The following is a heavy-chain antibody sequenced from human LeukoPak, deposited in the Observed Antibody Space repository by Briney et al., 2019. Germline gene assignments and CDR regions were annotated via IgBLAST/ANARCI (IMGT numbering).Heavy chain of an antibody. CDR1: GFTFSSYS. CDR2: ISSSSSYI. CDR3: ARGIVATIGGGY. V-gene: IGHV3-21*01. J-gene: IGHJ4*02. D-gene: IGHD5-12*01. Sequence: GGSLRLSCAASGFTFSSYSMNWVRQAPGKGLEWASSISSSSSYIYYADSVKGRFTISRDNAKNSLYLQMNSLRAEDTAVYYCARGIVATIGGGYWGQGTLVTVSS.